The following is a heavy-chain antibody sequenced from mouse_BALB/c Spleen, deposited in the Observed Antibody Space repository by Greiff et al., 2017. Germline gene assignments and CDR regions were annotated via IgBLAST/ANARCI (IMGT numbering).Heavy chain of an antibody. CDR3: ARGGNFRNWFAY. V-gene: IGHV3-6*02. Sequence: ESGPGLVKPSQSLSLTCSVTGYSITSGYYWNWIRQFPGNKLEWMGYISYDGSNNYNPSLKNRISITRDSSKNQFFLKLNSVTTEDTATYYCARGGNFRNWFAYWGQGTLVTVSA. CDR1: GYSITSGYY. CDR2: ISYDGSN. J-gene: IGHJ3*01. D-gene: IGHD2-1*01.